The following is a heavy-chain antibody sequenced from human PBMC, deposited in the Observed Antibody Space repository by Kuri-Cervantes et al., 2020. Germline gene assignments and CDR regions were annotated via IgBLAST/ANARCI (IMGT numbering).Heavy chain of an antibody. D-gene: IGHD1-7*01. V-gene: IGHV4-34*01. CDR2: INHSGST. Sequence: SQTLSLTCAVYGGSFSDYYWSWIRQPSGKGLEWIGEINHSGSTNYNPSLKSRVTISVDTSKNQFSLRLSSVTAADTAVYYCARRTRTTGTQCYYFDYWGQGTLVTVSS. CDR1: GGSFSDYY. CDR3: ARRTRTTGTQCYYFDY. J-gene: IGHJ4*02.